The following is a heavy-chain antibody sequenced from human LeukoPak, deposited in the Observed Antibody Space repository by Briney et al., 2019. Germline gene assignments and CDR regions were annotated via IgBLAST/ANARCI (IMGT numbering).Heavy chain of an antibody. CDR3: ARLGYDFWSGLPNWFNP. CDR1: GGSISSSSYY. D-gene: IGHD3-3*01. V-gene: IGHV4-39*01. Sequence: SETLSLTCTVSGGSISSSSYYWGWIRQPPGKGLEWIGSIYYSGSTYYNPSPKSRVTISVDTSKNQFSLKLSSVTAADTAVYYCARLGYDFWSGLPNWFNPWGQGTLVTVSS. J-gene: IGHJ5*02. CDR2: IYYSGST.